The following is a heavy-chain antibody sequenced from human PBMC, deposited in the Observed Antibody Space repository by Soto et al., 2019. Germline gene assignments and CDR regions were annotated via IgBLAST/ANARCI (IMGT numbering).Heavy chain of an antibody. V-gene: IGHV3-21*01. CDR1: GFTFSSYS. Sequence: GGSLRLSCAASGFTFSSYSMNWVRQAPGKGLEWVSSISSSSSYIYYADSVKGRFTISRDNAKNSLYLQMNSLRAEDTAVYYCARGGKPLISGTPGRAFDIWGQGTMVTVSS. D-gene: IGHD3-10*01. CDR3: ARGGKPLISGTPGRAFDI. J-gene: IGHJ3*02. CDR2: ISSSSSYI.